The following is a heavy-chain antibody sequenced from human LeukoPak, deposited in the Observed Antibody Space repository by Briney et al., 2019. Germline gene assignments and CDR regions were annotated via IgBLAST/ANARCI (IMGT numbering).Heavy chain of an antibody. Sequence: GGSLRLSCAASEFTFSDYSMNWVRQAPGKGLEWVASISSSSRYIYYADSVKGRFTISRDNAKNSLYLQMNSLRAEDTAVYYCAKESFSSWYKGPDYWGQGTLVTVSS. V-gene: IGHV3-21*01. CDR3: AKESFSSWYKGPDY. D-gene: IGHD6-13*01. J-gene: IGHJ4*02. CDR1: EFTFSDYS. CDR2: ISSSSRYI.